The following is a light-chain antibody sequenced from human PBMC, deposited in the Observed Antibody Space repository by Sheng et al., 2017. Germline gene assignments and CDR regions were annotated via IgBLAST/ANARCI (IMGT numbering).Light chain of an antibody. CDR1: QSISNY. CDR2: TAS. V-gene: IGKV1-39*01. CDR3: QQSYSTMYT. J-gene: IGKJ2*01. Sequence: DIQMTQSPSSLSASVGDRVTITCRASQSISNYLNWYQQKPGKAPKLLIYTASSLQGGVPSRFSGSGSGTDFILTIGSLQPEDFATYYCQQSYSTMYTFGQGTKLEIK.